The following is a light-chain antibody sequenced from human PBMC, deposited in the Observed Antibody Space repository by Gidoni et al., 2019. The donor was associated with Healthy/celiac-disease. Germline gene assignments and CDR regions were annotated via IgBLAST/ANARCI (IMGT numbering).Light chain of an antibody. CDR1: SSNIGAGYD. J-gene: IGLJ2*01. CDR2: GNS. Sequence: QSVLTQPPSVSGAPGQRVTISCTGSSSNIGAGYDVHWYQQRPGTAPNLLLYGNSNRPSGVPDRFSGSKSGTSASLAITGLQAEDEADYYCQSYDSSLSGRVVFGGGTKLTVL. CDR3: QSYDSSLSGRVV. V-gene: IGLV1-40*01.